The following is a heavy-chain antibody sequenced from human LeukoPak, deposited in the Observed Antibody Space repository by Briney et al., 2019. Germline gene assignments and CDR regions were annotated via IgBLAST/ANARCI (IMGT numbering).Heavy chain of an antibody. CDR3: ARLKSRGIAAAGGAFDI. D-gene: IGHD6-13*01. CDR2: INTNTGNP. CDR1: GYTFTSYA. J-gene: IGHJ3*02. V-gene: IGHV7-4-1*02. Sequence: ASVKVSCKASGYTFTSYAMNWVRQAPGRGLEWMGWINTNTGNPTYAQGFTGRFVFSLDTSVSTAYLQISSLKAEDTAVYYCARLKSRGIAAAGGAFDIWGQGTMVTVSS.